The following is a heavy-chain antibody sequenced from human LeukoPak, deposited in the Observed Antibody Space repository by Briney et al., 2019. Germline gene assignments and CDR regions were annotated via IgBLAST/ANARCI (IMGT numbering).Heavy chain of an antibody. D-gene: IGHD3-10*01. CDR3: ARDSSMLRGPLVIYYFDF. Sequence: GSLRLSCAATGFTLDDYGMSWVRQAPGKGLEWVSGINWNGGSTGYADSVKGRFTMSRDNAKNSLYLQMNSLRAEDTALYYCARDSSMLRGPLVIYYFDFWGQGTLVTVSS. CDR2: INWNGGST. V-gene: IGHV3-20*04. CDR1: GFTLDDYG. J-gene: IGHJ4*02.